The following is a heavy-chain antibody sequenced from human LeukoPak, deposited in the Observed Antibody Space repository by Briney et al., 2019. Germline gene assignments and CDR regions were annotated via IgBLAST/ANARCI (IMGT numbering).Heavy chain of an antibody. J-gene: IGHJ4*02. V-gene: IGHV3-23*01. Sequence: GGSLRLSCAASGYTFSSYSINWVRQAPGKGLEWVSGISGSGDTTYYADPVKGRFTISRDNSKNTLYLQMNSLRAEDTAVYYCAKDFGDCSNGVCYGKPFDYWGQGTLVTASS. CDR2: ISGSGDTT. CDR3: AKDFGDCSNGVCYGKPFDY. D-gene: IGHD2-8*01. CDR1: GYTFSSYS.